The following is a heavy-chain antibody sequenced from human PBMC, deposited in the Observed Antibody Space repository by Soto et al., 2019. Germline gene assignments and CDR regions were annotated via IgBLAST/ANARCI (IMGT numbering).Heavy chain of an antibody. CDR1: GFTFSSYA. V-gene: IGHV3-30-3*01. CDR3: ARDGGDGYNLGFDP. J-gene: IGHJ5*02. Sequence: QVQLVESGGGVVQPGRSLRLSCAASGFTFSSYAMHWVRQAPGKGLEWVAVISYDGSNKYYADSVKGRFTISRDNSKNTLYLQMNSLRAEDTAVYYCARDGGDGYNLGFDPWGQGTLVTVSS. D-gene: IGHD5-12*01. CDR2: ISYDGSNK.